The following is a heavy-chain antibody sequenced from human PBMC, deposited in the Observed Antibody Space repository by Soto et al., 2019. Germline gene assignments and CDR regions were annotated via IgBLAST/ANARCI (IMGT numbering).Heavy chain of an antibody. D-gene: IGHD2-2*01. V-gene: IGHV3-11*06. Sequence: QVQLVESGGGLVKPGGSLRLSCAASGFTFSDYYMSWIRQAPGKALEWVSYVSSSSSYTNYADSVKGRITISRDNAKNSLYLQMNSLRAEDTAVYDCARDASLDGSSTSGYFDYWGQGTLVTVSS. CDR3: ARDASLDGSSTSGYFDY. CDR2: VSSSSSYT. CDR1: GFTFSDYY. J-gene: IGHJ4*02.